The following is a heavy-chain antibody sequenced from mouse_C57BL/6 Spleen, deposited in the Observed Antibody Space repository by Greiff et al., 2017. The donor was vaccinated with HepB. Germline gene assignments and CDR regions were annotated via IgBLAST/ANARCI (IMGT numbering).Heavy chain of an antibody. J-gene: IGHJ1*03. V-gene: IGHV3-6*01. CDR3: ARDPGSNWYFDV. CDR1: GYSITSGYY. CDR2: ISYDGSN. Sequence: EVKLVESGPGLVKPSQSLSLTCSVTGYSITSGYYWNWIRQFPGNKLEWMGYISYDGSNNYNPSLKNRISITRDTSKNQFFLKLNSVTTEDTATYYCARDPGSNWYFDVWGTGTTVTVSS. D-gene: IGHD1-1*01.